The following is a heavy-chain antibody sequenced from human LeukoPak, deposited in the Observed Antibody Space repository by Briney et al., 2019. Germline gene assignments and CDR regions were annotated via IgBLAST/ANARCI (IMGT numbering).Heavy chain of an antibody. V-gene: IGHV3-74*01. Sequence: GGSLRLSCTASGFSFSNYWIHWFRQAPGKGLVWVSRINSDGSNTRYADSVKGRFTISRDNAKNTVYLQMNSLRAEDTAMYYCARDLVAKDASDIWGQGAMVTVSS. CDR2: INSDGSNT. CDR3: ARDLVAKDASDI. CDR1: GFSFSNYW. D-gene: IGHD2-15*01. J-gene: IGHJ3*02.